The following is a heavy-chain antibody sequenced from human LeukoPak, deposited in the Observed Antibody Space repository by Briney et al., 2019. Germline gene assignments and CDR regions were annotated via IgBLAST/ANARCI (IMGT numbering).Heavy chain of an antibody. Sequence: PGRSLRLSCAASGFTFSSYAMHWVRQAPGKGLEWVAVISYDGSNKYYADSVKGRFTISRDNSKNTLYLQMNSLRAEDTAVYNCARERAGSGTDYWGQGTLVTVSS. CDR3: ARERAGSGTDY. V-gene: IGHV3-30-3*01. CDR2: ISYDGSNK. J-gene: IGHJ4*02. CDR1: GFTFSSYA. D-gene: IGHD1-1*01.